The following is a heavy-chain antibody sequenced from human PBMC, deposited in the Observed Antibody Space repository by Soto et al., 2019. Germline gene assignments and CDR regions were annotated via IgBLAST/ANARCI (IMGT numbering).Heavy chain of an antibody. V-gene: IGHV3-21*01. CDR1: GFTFSTYS. J-gene: IGHJ4*02. CDR3: AREDLWFGARGH. CDR2: ISSSGTYI. Sequence: EVQLVESGGGLVKPGGSLKLSCAASGFTFSTYSMTWARQAPGKGLEWVSSISSSGTYIYYADSVQGRFTISRDNAKNSLDLQMNSLRVEETAVYFCAREDLWFGARGHLGQGTLVTVSS. D-gene: IGHD3-10*01.